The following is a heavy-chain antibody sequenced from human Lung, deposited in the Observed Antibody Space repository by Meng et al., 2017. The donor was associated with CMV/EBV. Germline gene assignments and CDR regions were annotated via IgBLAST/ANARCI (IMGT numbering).Heavy chain of an antibody. V-gene: IGHV1-8*01. CDR1: GYTFTGYD. Sequence: SVKVSCKASGYTFTGYDINWVRQATGQGLEWMGWMNPNTGDTGYAQEFQGRVTMTSNSSISTAYMELSSLISEDTAIYYCVRGNWGDYWGQGTLVTVSS. D-gene: IGHD7-27*01. CDR3: VRGNWGDY. J-gene: IGHJ4*02. CDR2: MNPNTGDT.